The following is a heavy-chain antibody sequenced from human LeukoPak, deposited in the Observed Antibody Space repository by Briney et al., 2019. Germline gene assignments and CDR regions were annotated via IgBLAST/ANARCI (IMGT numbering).Heavy chain of an antibody. Sequence: SETLSLTCTVSGGSISSSSYYWGWIRQPPGKGLEWIGSIYYSGSTYYNSSLKSRVTISVDTSKNQFSLKLSSVTAADTAVYYCARAVAGAFDYWGQGTLVTVSS. CDR2: IYYSGST. D-gene: IGHD6-19*01. CDR1: GGSISSSSYY. J-gene: IGHJ4*02. CDR3: ARAVAGAFDY. V-gene: IGHV4-39*07.